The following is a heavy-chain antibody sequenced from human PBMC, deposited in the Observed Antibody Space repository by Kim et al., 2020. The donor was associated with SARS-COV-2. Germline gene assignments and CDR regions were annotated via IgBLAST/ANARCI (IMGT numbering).Heavy chain of an antibody. J-gene: IGHJ6*02. CDR2: IDHSDSYT. V-gene: IGHV5-10-1*01. D-gene: IGHD6-13*01. Sequence: GESLQISCKGSGYSFTSYWISWVRQMPGKGLEWMGRIDHSDSYTNYSPSFQGHVTISADKSISTAYLQWSSLKASDTAMYYCARERAAAGNYYYYGMDVWGQGTTVTVSS. CDR3: ARERAAAGNYYYYGMDV. CDR1: GYSFTSYW.